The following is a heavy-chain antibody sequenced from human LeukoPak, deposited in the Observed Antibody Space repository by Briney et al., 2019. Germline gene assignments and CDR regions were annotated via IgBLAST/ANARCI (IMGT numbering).Heavy chain of an antibody. J-gene: IGHJ4*02. Sequence: ASVKVSCKTSGYTFTSYGISWMRQAPGQGLEWMGWISAYNGDRNYAQKFQGRVTMTTETSTSTAYMELRSLRSDDTAVYYCARDLGSSWPIDYWGQGTLVTVSS. CDR3: ARDLGSSWPIDY. CDR2: ISAYNGDR. D-gene: IGHD6-13*01. CDR1: GYTFTSYG. V-gene: IGHV1-18*01.